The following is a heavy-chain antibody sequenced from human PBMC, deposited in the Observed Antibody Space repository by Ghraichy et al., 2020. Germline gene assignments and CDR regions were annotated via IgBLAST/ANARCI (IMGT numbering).Heavy chain of an antibody. CDR1: GFTFSSYS. CDR2: ISSSSSTI. Sequence: GGSLRLSCAASGFTFSSYSMNWVRQAPGKGLEWVSYISSSSSTIYYADSVKGRFTISRDNAKNSQYLQMNSLSNEDTAVYYCARENRARLSWNDYWGQGTLVTVSS. D-gene: IGHD6-6*01. CDR3: ARENRARLSWNDY. V-gene: IGHV3-48*02. J-gene: IGHJ4*02.